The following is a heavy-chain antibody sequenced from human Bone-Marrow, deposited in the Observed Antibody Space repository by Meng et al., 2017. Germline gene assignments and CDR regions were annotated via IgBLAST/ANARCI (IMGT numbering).Heavy chain of an antibody. CDR3: ATSYDSSGYYYVNYWYFDL. D-gene: IGHD3-22*01. V-gene: IGHV3-21*01. CDR1: GFTFSSYS. CDR2: ISSSSSYI. J-gene: IGHJ2*01. Sequence: GESLKISCAASGFTFSSYSMNWVRQAPGKGLEWVSSISSSSSYIYYADSVKGRFTISRDNAKNSLYLQMNSLRAEDTAVYYCATSYDSSGYYYVNYWYFDLWGRGTLVTVSS.